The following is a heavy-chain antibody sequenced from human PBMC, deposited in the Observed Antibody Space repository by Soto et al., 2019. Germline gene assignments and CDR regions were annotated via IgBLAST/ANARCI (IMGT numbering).Heavy chain of an antibody. CDR1: GGSISSYY. V-gene: IGHV4-59*12. CDR2: INYSGST. J-gene: IGHJ4*02. Sequence: SETLSLTCTVSGGSISSYYWILIRQPPGKGLEWIGEINYSGSTNYNPSLKSRVTISVDTSKNQFSLKLSSVTAADTAVYYCARPDCGGDCYSPYYFDYWGQGTLVTVSS. D-gene: IGHD2-21*02. CDR3: ARPDCGGDCYSPYYFDY.